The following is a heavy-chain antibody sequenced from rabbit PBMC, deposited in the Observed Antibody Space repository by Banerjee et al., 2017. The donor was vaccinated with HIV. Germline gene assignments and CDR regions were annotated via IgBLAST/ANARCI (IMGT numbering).Heavy chain of an antibody. Sequence: QSLEESGGDLVKPGASLTLTCKASGFSFSSNGMWWVRQAPGKGLEWIACIYAGSSGSTYYASWAKGRFTISKTSSTTVTLQMTSLTAADTATYFCARGDSYDDYGDYFNLWGPGTLVTVS. D-gene: IGHD2-1*01. CDR3: ARGDSYDDYGDYFNL. CDR2: IYAGSSGST. J-gene: IGHJ4*01. V-gene: IGHV1S40*01. CDR1: GFSFSSNG.